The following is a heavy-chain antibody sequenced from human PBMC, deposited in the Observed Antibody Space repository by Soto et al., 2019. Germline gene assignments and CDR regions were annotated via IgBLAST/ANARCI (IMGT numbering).Heavy chain of an antibody. CDR3: ATRGYCGGDRYSGDQYGMDV. Sequence: PSETLSLTCTVSGGSISSSSYYWGWIRQPPGKGLEWIGSIYYSGSTYYNPSLKSRVTISVDTSKNQFSLKLSSVTAADTAVYYCATRGYCGGDRYSGDQYGMDVWGQGTTVSVSS. V-gene: IGHV4-39*01. CDR2: IYYSGST. D-gene: IGHD2-21*02. J-gene: IGHJ6*02. CDR1: GGSISSSSYY.